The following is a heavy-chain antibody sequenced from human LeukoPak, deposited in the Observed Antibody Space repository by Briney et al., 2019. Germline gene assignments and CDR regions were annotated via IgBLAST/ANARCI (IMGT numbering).Heavy chain of an antibody. CDR2: IIPIFGTA. CDR1: GGTFSSYA. Sequence: SVKVSCRASGGTFSSYAISWVRQAPGQGLEWMGGIIPIFGTANYAQKFQGRVTTTADKSTSTAYMELSSLRSEDTAVYYCARYMTAVVVTAIQREDDAFDIWGQGTMVTVSS. CDR3: ARYMTAVVVTAIQREDDAFDI. V-gene: IGHV1-69*06. D-gene: IGHD2-21*02. J-gene: IGHJ3*02.